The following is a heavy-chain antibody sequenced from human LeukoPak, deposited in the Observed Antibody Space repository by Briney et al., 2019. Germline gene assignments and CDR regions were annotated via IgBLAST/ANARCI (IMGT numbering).Heavy chain of an antibody. Sequence: GGSLRLSCAASGFTFSSYWMHWVRHTPGKGLVWVSRIKGDGSSTSYADSVKGRFTISRDNAKNTLYLQMNSLRAEDTAVYYCATSRSLDYWGQGTLVTVSS. CDR2: IKGDGSST. J-gene: IGHJ4*02. CDR3: ATSRSLDY. V-gene: IGHV3-74*01. CDR1: GFTFSSYW.